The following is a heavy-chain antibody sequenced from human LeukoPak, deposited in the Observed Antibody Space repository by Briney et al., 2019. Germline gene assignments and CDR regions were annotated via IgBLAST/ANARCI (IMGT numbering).Heavy chain of an antibody. CDR2: IIPIFGTA. J-gene: IGHJ4*02. CDR3: ASRYCSGGSCYSIHYFDY. D-gene: IGHD2-15*01. CDR1: GYTFANYG. V-gene: IGHV1-69*13. Sequence: ASVKVSCKASGYTFANYGISWVRQAPGQGLEWMGGIIPIFGTANYAQKFQGRVTITADESTSTAYMELSSLRSEDTAVYYCASRYCSGGSCYSIHYFDYWGQGTLVTVSS.